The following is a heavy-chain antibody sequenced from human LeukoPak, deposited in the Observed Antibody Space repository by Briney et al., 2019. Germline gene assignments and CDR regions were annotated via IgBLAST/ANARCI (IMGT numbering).Heavy chain of an antibody. CDR1: GFTFSDFA. Sequence: VGSLRLSCAAPGFTFSDFAMIWVRQSPGKKGLEWVSSIFQGGGEIHYADSVRGRFTISRDNSKSTLFLQMNSLRAEDTAIYYCATYRQVLLPFESWGQGTLVTVSS. D-gene: IGHD5-18*01. CDR3: ATYRQVLLPFES. V-gene: IGHV3-23*01. CDR2: IFQGGGEI. J-gene: IGHJ4*02.